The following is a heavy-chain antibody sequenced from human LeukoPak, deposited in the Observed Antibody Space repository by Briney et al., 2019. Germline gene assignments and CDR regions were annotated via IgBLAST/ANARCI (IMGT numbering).Heavy chain of an antibody. Sequence: SETLSPTCAVSGGSISSGGYSWSWIRQPPGKGLEWIGYIYHSGSTYYNPSLKSRVTISVDRSKNQFSLKLSSVTAADTAVYYCVRGQILADYWGQGALVTVSS. CDR1: GGSISSGGYS. J-gene: IGHJ4*02. CDR3: VRGQILADY. D-gene: IGHD2/OR15-2a*01. CDR2: IYHSGST. V-gene: IGHV4-30-2*01.